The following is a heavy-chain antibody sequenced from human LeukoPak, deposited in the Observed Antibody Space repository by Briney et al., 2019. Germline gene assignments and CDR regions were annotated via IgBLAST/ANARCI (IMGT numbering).Heavy chain of an antibody. CDR1: GFIVSNNY. V-gene: IGHV3-53*01. CDR3: AKSRGYTYAFDY. CDR2: IYSGGST. J-gene: IGHJ4*02. Sequence: PGGSLRLSCAASGFIVSNNYISWVRQAPGKGLEWVSIIYSGGSTYYADSVKGRFTISRDNSMNALYLQMNSLRAEDTAMYYCAKSRGYTYAFDYWGQGTLVTVSS. D-gene: IGHD5-18*01.